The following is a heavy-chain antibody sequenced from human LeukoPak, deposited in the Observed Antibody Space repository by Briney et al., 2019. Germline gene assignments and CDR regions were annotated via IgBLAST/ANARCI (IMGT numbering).Heavy chain of an antibody. V-gene: IGHV3-73*01. D-gene: IGHD6-19*01. CDR3: TRQSSGWYDFDY. CDR2: IRSKANSYAT. Sequence: GGSLRLSCAASGFTFSGSAMHWVRQASGKGLEWVGRIRSKANSYATAYAASVKGRFTISRDDSKNTAYLQMNSLKTEDTAVYYCTRQSSGWYDFDYWGQGTLVTVSS. J-gene: IGHJ4*02. CDR1: GFTFSGSA.